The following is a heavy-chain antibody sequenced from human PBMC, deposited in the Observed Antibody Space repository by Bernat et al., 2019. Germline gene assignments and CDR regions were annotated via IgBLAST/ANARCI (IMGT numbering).Heavy chain of an antibody. D-gene: IGHD2-21*01. CDR2: IYGGGNT. J-gene: IGHJ4*02. Sequence: QLVESGGGLVQTGGSLRLSCAASGFTVSNNHVGWVRQSPGKGLECVSIIYGGGNTYFADSVEARFTISRDSPKNTVYLQMNNLRAEDTAVYYCMGFGGNSVWGQGTLVTVSS. CDR3: MGFGGNSV. CDR1: GFTVSNNH. V-gene: IGHV3-66*01.